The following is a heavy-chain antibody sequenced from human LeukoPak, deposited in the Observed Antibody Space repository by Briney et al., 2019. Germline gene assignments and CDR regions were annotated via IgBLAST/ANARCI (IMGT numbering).Heavy chain of an antibody. CDR3: ARDSSRYNWNYGSFDY. CDR1: GFTFSSYG. J-gene: IGHJ4*02. D-gene: IGHD1-7*01. CDR2: IWYDGSNK. Sequence: GRSLRLSCAASGFTFSSYGMHWVRQAPGKGLEWVAVIWYDGSNKYYADSVKGRFTISRDNSKNTLYLQMNSLRAEDTAVYYCARDSSRYNWNYGSFDYWGQGTPVTVSS. V-gene: IGHV3-33*01.